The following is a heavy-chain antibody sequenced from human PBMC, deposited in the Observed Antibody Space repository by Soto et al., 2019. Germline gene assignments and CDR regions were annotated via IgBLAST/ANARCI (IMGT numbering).Heavy chain of an antibody. CDR2: INAGNGNT. CDR1: GYTFTSYA. V-gene: IGHV1-3*01. Sequence: ASVKVSCKASGYTFTSYAMHWVRQAPGQRLEWMGWINAGNGNTKYSQKFQGRVTITRDTSASTAYMELSSLRSEDTAVYYCARDISSSSEYYYYYGMDVWGQGTTVTVSS. J-gene: IGHJ6*02. D-gene: IGHD6-6*01. CDR3: ARDISSSSEYYYYYGMDV.